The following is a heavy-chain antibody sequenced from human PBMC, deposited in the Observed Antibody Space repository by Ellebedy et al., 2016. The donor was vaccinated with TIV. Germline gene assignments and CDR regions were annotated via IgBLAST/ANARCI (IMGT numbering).Heavy chain of an antibody. V-gene: IGHV3-30*04. J-gene: IGHJ4*02. CDR1: GFTFSRHA. D-gene: IGHD2-15*01. CDR2: ISYDGNNK. Sequence: PGGSLRLSCAASGFTFSRHAMHWVRQAPGKGLEWVAVISYDGNNKYCAESVKGRFTISRDNSKNTLYLQMNSLRAEDTAVYYCARDRLRYGSGGNCYRSYFDYWGQGTLVTVSS. CDR3: ARDRLRYGSGGNCYRSYFDY.